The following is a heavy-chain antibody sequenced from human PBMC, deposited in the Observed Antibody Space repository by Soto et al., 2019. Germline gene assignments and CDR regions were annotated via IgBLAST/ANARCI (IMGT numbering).Heavy chain of an antibody. CDR1: GFTFSSYS. Sequence: GGSLRLSCAASGFTFSSYSMNWVRRAPGKGLEWVSYISSSSSTIYYADSVKGRFTISRDNAKNSLYLQMNSLRDEDTAVYYCARGKKNYDFWSGYWVSYYYGMDVWGQGTTVTVSS. J-gene: IGHJ6*02. CDR3: ARGKKNYDFWSGYWVSYYYGMDV. CDR2: ISSSSSTI. D-gene: IGHD3-3*01. V-gene: IGHV3-48*02.